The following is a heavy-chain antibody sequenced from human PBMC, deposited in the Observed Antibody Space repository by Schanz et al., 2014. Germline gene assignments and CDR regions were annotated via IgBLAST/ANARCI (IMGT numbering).Heavy chain of an antibody. D-gene: IGHD2-15*01. CDR3: ARAGYCRDSGCYSLGIEY. CDR1: GGTFSSFA. Sequence: QVPLVQSGAEVKKPGSSVKVSCTASGGTFSSFAIFWVRQAPGQGLEWMGTIIPILDITNYAQKFQGRVTITADKSTSTAYMELRSLRSDDTAVYYCARAGYCRDSGCYSLGIEYWGQGTLVTVSS. CDR2: IIPILDIT. J-gene: IGHJ4*02. V-gene: IGHV1-69*04.